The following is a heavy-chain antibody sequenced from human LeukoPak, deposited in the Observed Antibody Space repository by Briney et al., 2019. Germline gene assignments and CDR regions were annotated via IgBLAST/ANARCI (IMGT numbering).Heavy chain of an antibody. CDR3: ARDIRSTDWYFDL. V-gene: IGHV1-2*02. J-gene: IGHJ2*01. D-gene: IGHD2-2*01. CDR2: INPNSGGT. Sequence: SVKVSCKASGYTFTGYNMHWVRQAPGQGLEWMGWINPNSGGTNYAQKFEGRVTLTGDTSISTAYMELSRLRSDDTAVYYCARDIRSTDWYFDLWGRGTLVTVSS. CDR1: GYTFTGYN.